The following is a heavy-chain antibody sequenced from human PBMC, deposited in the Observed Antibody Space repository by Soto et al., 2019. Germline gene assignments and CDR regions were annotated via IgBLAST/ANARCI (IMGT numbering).Heavy chain of an antibody. D-gene: IGHD1-26*01. J-gene: IGHJ4*02. Sequence: GGSQRLSCAGFGFTLSNYWMSWVRQAPGKGLEWVANIKKDGSEKYYVDSVKGRFTISRDNAKNSLYLQMNSLRAEDTAVYHCARHVGNSPPGSWGQGTLVTVSS. CDR1: GFTLSNYW. CDR2: IKKDGSEK. V-gene: IGHV3-7*01. CDR3: ARHVGNSPPGS.